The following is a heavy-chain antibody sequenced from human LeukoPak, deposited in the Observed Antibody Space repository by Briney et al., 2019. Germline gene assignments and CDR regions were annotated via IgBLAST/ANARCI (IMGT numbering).Heavy chain of an antibody. V-gene: IGHV3-21*01. D-gene: IGHD2-15*01. Sequence: PGGSLRLSCAASGFTFSSYSMNWVRQVPGKGLERVSSISSSSSYIYYADSVKGRFTISRDNAKNSLYLQMNSLRAEDTAVYYCARDGYCSGGSCYDYWGQGTLVTVSS. J-gene: IGHJ4*02. CDR1: GFTFSSYS. CDR2: ISSSSSYI. CDR3: ARDGYCSGGSCYDY.